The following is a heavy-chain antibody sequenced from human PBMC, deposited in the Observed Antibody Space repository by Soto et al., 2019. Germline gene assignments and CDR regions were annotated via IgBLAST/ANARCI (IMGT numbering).Heavy chain of an antibody. D-gene: IGHD6-25*01. J-gene: IGHJ4*02. CDR3: ARGPDRAKAGY. V-gene: IGHV4-30-4*08. CDR1: GVSISSGESY. CDR2: IHFSGNI. Sequence: QVYLQESGPGLVKRSQTLSRTCTVSGVSISSGESYWAWIRKTPGKGLECIGHIHFSGNIIYNPSLTGRLNISVDTSKNQFSLNLASVTAAVTAVYYCARGPDRAKAGYWGQGTRVSVSS.